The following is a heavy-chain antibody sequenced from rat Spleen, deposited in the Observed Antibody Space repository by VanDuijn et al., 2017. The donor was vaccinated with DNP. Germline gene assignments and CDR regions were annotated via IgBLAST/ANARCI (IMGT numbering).Heavy chain of an antibody. CDR3: ARGPNYGGYLDYFDY. CDR1: GFNFNDYW. D-gene: IGHD1-11*01. CDR2: INKESSTI. V-gene: IGHV4-2*01. Sequence: EVKLVESGGGLVQPGRSLKLSCVASGFNFNDYWMGWVRQAPGKGLERIGEINKESSTINYSPPSKDKFTISRDNAQNTLYLQMSKLGSEDTAIYYCARGPNYGGYLDYFDYWGQGVMVTVSS. J-gene: IGHJ2*01.